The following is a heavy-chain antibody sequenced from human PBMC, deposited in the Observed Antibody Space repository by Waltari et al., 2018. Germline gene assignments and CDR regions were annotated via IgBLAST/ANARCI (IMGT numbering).Heavy chain of an antibody. Sequence: EVQLVESGGGLVQPGGSLRLSCAASGFTFSSNSMNWVRQAPGKGLEWVSYISSGTSTIYYADSVKGRFTIARDKAKNSLYLQMNSLRAEDTAVYYCARGRDGYSEDAFDIWGQGRTVTVSS. CDR1: GFTFSSNS. D-gene: IGHD5-18*01. J-gene: IGHJ3*02. CDR3: ARGRDGYSEDAFDI. CDR2: ISSGTSTI. V-gene: IGHV3-48*01.